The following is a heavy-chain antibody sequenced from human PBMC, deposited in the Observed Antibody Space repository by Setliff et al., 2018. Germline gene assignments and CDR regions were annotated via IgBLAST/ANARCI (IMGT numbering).Heavy chain of an antibody. D-gene: IGHD3-3*01. CDR2: IYSSGST. J-gene: IGHJ4*02. CDR3: ARRTEYYNFWSGYYDY. V-gene: IGHV4-59*10. CDR1: GGSFSGYY. Sequence: SETLSLTCAVYGGSFSGYYWSWIRQPAGKGLEWIGHIYSSGSTNYNPSLKSRVTISVDRSKNQFSLKLSSVIAADTAVYYCARRTEYYNFWSGYYDYWGQGTLVTVSS.